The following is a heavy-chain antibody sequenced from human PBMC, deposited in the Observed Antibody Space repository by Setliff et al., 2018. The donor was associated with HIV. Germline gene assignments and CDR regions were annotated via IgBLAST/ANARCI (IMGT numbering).Heavy chain of an antibody. J-gene: IGHJ3*02. Sequence: SETLSLTCAVYGGSFSGYYWSWIRQPPGKGLEWIGSIYYSGSTNYNPSLKSRVTISVDTSKNQFSLKLSSVTAADTAVYYCAREPAPNIVGATPYAFDIWGQGTMVTVSS. CDR3: AREPAPNIVGATPYAFDI. D-gene: IGHD1-26*01. CDR1: GGSFSGYY. V-gene: IGHV4-59*01. CDR2: IYYSGST.